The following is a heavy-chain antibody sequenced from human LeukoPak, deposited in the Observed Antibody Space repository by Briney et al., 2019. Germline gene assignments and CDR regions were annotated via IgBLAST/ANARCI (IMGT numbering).Heavy chain of an antibody. V-gene: IGHV4-39*01. J-gene: IGHJ4*01. D-gene: IGHD2-15*01. CDR2: IYYTGRA. CDR1: GASISSTSDY. Sequence: SETLSLTCTVSGASISSTSDYWGWIRQPPGQGLEWIVTIYYTGRAYYNPSLKSRLPISVDMAKNQFSLKLNSMTATDTAIYYCARQRQHCDGGSCFPPDHWGHGTLVTVSS. CDR3: ARQRQHCDGGSCFPPDH.